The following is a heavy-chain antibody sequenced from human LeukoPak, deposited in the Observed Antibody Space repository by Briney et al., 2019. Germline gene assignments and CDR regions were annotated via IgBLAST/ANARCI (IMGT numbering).Heavy chain of an antibody. CDR3: ASSFGSDWPSWVL. CDR2: FYSGDTT. V-gene: IGHV3-66*01. Sequence: SGGSLRLSCAASGFTVSSNYMSWVRQAPGKGLEWVSVFYSGDTTYYADSVKGRFTISRDNSKSTLYLQMNSLRAEDTAVYYCASSFGSDWPSWVLWGQGTLVTVSS. CDR1: GFTVSSNY. J-gene: IGHJ4*02. D-gene: IGHD6-19*01.